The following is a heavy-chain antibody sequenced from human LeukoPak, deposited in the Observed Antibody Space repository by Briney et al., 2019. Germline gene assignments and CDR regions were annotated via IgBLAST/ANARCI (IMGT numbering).Heavy chain of an antibody. D-gene: IGHD3-22*01. Sequence: PGGSLRLSCAASGFSVSSNYMSWVRQAPGKGLEWVSIIYRSGGTDYTDSVRGRFSISRDNSKNTLYLQMNSVRAEYTAVYFCVMGYYDDSSGYSPFGYFQHWGQGTLVTVSS. CDR1: GFSVSSNY. CDR2: IYRSGGT. V-gene: IGHV3-66*01. J-gene: IGHJ1*01. CDR3: VMGYYDDSSGYSPFGYFQH.